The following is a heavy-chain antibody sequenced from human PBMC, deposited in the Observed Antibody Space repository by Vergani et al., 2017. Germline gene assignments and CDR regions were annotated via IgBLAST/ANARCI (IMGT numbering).Heavy chain of an antibody. Sequence: QVQLQESGPGLVKPSQTLSLTCTVSGGSFSTGGQSWTWLRQSAGKGLEWIGRIYTSGATNYNPSLGSRSIMSVDGSKKQFSLKLASVTAADTAVYYCARDGGEYDKEALDVWGQGTKVTVTS. V-gene: IGHV4-61*02. CDR3: ARDGGEYDKEALDV. CDR1: GGSFSTGGQS. J-gene: IGHJ3*01. D-gene: IGHD2-21*01. CDR2: IYTSGAT.